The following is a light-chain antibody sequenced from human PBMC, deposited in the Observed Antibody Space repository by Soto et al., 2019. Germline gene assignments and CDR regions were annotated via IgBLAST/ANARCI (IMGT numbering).Light chain of an antibody. CDR3: CSYAATYTFFV. J-gene: IGLJ1*01. CDR2: EVS. Sequence: QSALTQPASVSGSPGQSITISCTGTSSDVGGYNYVSWYQQHPGKAPKLMIYEVSNRPSGVSNRFSGSKSGNTASLTISDLQAEDEGDYYCCSYAATYTFFVFGTGTKVTVL. CDR1: SSDVGGYNY. V-gene: IGLV2-14*01.